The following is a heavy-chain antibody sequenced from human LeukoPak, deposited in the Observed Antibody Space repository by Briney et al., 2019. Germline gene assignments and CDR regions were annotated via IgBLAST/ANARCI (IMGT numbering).Heavy chain of an antibody. CDR1: GFTFSSSG. D-gene: IGHD2-8*01. V-gene: IGHV3-30*18. J-gene: IGHJ4*02. Sequence: GRSLRLSCAASGFTFSSSGMHWVRQAPGKGLEWVAVISYDGSNKYYADSVKGRFTFSRDNSKNTLYLQMNSLRAEDTAVYYCAKEYCSNSVCHSLDYWGQGTLVTVSS. CDR2: ISYDGSNK. CDR3: AKEYCSNSVCHSLDY.